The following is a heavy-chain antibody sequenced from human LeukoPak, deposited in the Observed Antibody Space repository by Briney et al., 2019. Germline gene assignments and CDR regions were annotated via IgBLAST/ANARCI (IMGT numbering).Heavy chain of an antibody. V-gene: IGHV4-59*01. CDR3: ARGTGCSGGSCYSDYYYYMDV. J-gene: IGHJ6*03. D-gene: IGHD2-15*01. CDR1: GGSISSYY. Sequence: SETLSLTCTVSGGSISSYYWSWIRQPPGKGLEWIGYIYYSGSTNYNPSLKSRVTISVDTSKNQFSLKLSSVTAADTAVYYCARGTGCSGGSCYSDYYYYMDVWGKGTTVTVSS. CDR2: IYYSGST.